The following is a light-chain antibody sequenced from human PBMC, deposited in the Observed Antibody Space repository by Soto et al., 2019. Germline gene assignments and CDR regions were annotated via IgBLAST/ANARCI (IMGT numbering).Light chain of an antibody. CDR1: QSVGSN. Sequence: EIVMTQSPATLSVSPWERATLSCRASQSVGSNLAWYQQKPGQAPRLLIYGASTRATGIPARFSGSGSGTEFTLPISSLQSEDFAVYYCQQYNNWLTFGQGTKVDI. J-gene: IGKJ1*01. V-gene: IGKV3-15*01. CDR2: GAS. CDR3: QQYNNWLT.